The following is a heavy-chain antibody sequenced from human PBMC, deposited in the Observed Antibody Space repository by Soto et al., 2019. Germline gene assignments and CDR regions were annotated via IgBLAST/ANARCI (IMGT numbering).Heavy chain of an antibody. CDR2: FDPEDGET. J-gene: IGHJ4*02. D-gene: IGHD3-3*01. CDR3: ATARRFLEWPDFDY. CDR1: GYTLTELS. Sequence: ASVKVSCKVSGYTLTELSMHWVLQAPGKGLEWMGGFDPEDGETIYAQKFQGRVTMTEDTSTDTAYMELSSLRSEDTAVYYCATARRFLEWPDFDYWGQGTLVTVSS. V-gene: IGHV1-24*01.